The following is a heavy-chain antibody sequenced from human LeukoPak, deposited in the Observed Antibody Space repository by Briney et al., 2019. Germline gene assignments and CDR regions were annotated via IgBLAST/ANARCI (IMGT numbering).Heavy chain of an antibody. CDR3: ARDADATYYYDSSGYYPHY. D-gene: IGHD3-22*01. J-gene: IGHJ4*02. CDR2: MNPNSGNT. CDR1: GYTFTSYD. Sequence: ASVKVSCKASGYTFTSYDINWVRQATGQGLEWMGWMNPNSGNTNYAQKLQGRVTMTTDTSTSTAYMELRSLRSDDTAVYYCARDADATYYYDSSGYYPHYWGQGTLVTVSS. V-gene: IGHV1-18*01.